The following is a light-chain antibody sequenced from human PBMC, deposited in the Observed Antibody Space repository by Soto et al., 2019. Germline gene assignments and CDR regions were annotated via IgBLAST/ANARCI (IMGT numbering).Light chain of an antibody. J-gene: IGKJ5*01. CDR3: QQYENLPIT. CDR2: KSS. V-gene: IGKV1-5*03. CDR1: QTISTW. Sequence: DILMTQSPSTLSAAVGDGVSMTCRASQTISTWVAWYQQKPGSAPKLLIYKSSSLETGVPSRFSGSGSGTDFTFTISSLQPEDIATYYCQQYENLPITLGQGTRLEI.